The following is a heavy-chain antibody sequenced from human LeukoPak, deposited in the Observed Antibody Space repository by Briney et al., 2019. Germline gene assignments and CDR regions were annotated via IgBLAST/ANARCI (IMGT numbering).Heavy chain of an antibody. CDR2: FDPEDGGT. Sequence: ASVKVSCKVSGYTLTELSMHWVRQAPGKGLEWMGGFDPEDGGTIYAQKFQGRVTMTEGTSTDTAYMELSSLRSEDTAVYYCATGDRTFPSDWGQGTLVTVSS. CDR3: ATGDRTFPSD. CDR1: GYTLTELS. V-gene: IGHV1-24*01. D-gene: IGHD2/OR15-2a*01. J-gene: IGHJ4*02.